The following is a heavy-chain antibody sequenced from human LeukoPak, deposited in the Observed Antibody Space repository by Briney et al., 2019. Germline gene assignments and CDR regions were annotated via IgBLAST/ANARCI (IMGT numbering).Heavy chain of an antibody. V-gene: IGHV1-18*04. Sequence: ASVKVSCKASGYTFTSYGISWVRQAPGQGLEWMGWISAYNGNTNYAQKLQGRVTMTTDTSTSTAYMELRSLRSDDTAVYYCARVRGYCCSTSCYGENWFDPWGQGTLVTVSS. CDR1: GYTFTSYG. D-gene: IGHD2-2*01. J-gene: IGHJ5*02. CDR3: ARVRGYCCSTSCYGENWFDP. CDR2: ISAYNGNT.